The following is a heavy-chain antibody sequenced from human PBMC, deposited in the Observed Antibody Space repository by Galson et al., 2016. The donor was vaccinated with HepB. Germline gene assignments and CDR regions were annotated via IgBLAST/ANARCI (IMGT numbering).Heavy chain of an antibody. Sequence: SLRLSCAASGFTFSDSAMHWVRQASGKGLEWVGRIRNKAYTYATAYAASVKGRFTISRDDSKNTAYLQMNSLKTEDTAVYYCTSALYTYYDILTCYYTKDYWGQGTLVTVSS. CDR1: GFTFSDSA. J-gene: IGHJ4*02. V-gene: IGHV3-73*01. CDR2: IRNKAYTYAT. CDR3: TSALYTYYDILTCYYTKDY. D-gene: IGHD3-9*01.